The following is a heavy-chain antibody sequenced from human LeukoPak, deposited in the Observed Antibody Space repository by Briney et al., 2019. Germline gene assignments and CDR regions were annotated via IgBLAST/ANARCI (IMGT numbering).Heavy chain of an antibody. V-gene: IGHV3-74*01. CDR1: GFTFSDYS. CDR2: INTDGSST. CDR3: ARDRDSSGWSGGFDY. D-gene: IGHD6-19*01. J-gene: IGHJ4*02. Sequence: PGGSLRLSCAASGFTFSDYSMNWVRQAPGKGLVWVSRINTDGSSTSYADSVKGRFTISRDNAKNTLYLQMSSLRAEDTAVYYCARDRDSSGWSGGFDYWGQGTLVTVSS.